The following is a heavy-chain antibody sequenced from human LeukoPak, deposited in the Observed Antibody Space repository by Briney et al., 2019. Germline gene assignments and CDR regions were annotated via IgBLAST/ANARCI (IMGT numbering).Heavy chain of an antibody. D-gene: IGHD2-2*01. V-gene: IGHV1-24*01. CDR1: GYTLTELS. CDR2: FDPEDGET. J-gene: IGHJ4*02. CDR3: ATDPDGYQLLFL. Sequence: ASVKVSCKVSGYTLTELSMHWVRRAPGKGLEWMGGFDPEDGETIYAQKFQGRVTMTEDTSTDTAYMELSSLRSEDTAVYYCATDPDGYQLLFLWGQGTLVTVSS.